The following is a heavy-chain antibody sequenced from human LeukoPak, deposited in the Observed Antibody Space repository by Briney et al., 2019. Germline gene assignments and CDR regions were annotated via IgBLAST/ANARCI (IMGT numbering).Heavy chain of an antibody. V-gene: IGHV1-18*01. D-gene: IGHD6-19*01. CDR2: ISAYNGYT. Sequence: ASVKVSCKASGGTFSSYAISWVRQAPGQGLEWMGWISAYNGYTDYAQKLQFRVTMTRDTSTSTVYMELSSLRSEDTAVYYCARDLRIVAVAGTEGYFDYWGQGTLVTVSS. J-gene: IGHJ4*02. CDR3: ARDLRIVAVAGTEGYFDY. CDR1: GGTFSSYA.